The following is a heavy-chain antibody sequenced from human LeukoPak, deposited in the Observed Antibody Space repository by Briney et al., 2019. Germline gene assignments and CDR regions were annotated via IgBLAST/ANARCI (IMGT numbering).Heavy chain of an antibody. Sequence: GGSLRLSCAASGFTFSSYGMHWVRQAPGKGLEWVAFIRYDGSNKYYADSVKGRFTISRDNSKNTLYLQMNSLRAEDTAVYYCAKVQYCSSTSCYSPTMDYWGQGTLVTVSS. J-gene: IGHJ4*02. D-gene: IGHD2-2*02. CDR1: GFTFSSYG. CDR3: AKVQYCSSTSCYSPTMDY. CDR2: IRYDGSNK. V-gene: IGHV3-30*02.